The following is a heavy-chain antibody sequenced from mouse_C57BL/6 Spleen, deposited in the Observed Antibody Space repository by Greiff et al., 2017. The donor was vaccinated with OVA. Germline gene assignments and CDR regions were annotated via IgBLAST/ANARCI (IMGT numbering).Heavy chain of an antibody. Sequence: QVQLKQSGPGLVQPSQSLSITCTVSGFSLTSYGVHWVRQSPGKGLEWLGVIWSGGSTDYNAAFISRLSISKDNSKSQVFFKMNSLQADDTAIYYCARNPITTVVAPYYFDYWGQGTTLTVSS. CDR1: GFSLTSYG. CDR3: ARNPITTVVAPYYFDY. D-gene: IGHD1-1*01. J-gene: IGHJ2*01. V-gene: IGHV2-2*01. CDR2: IWSGGST.